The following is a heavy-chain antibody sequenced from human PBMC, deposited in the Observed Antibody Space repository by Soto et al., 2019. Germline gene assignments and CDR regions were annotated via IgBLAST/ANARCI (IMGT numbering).Heavy chain of an antibody. J-gene: IGHJ5*02. V-gene: IGHV1-69*05. Sequence: ASVKVSCKASGGTFSSYSITWVRQAPGQGLEWLGGIIPIFNTSHYAQKFQGRVAMTRDTSTSTVYMELSSLRSEDTAVYYCARESDSSSWYNWFDPWGQGTLVTVSS. D-gene: IGHD6-13*01. CDR3: ARESDSSSWYNWFDP. CDR2: IIPIFNTS. CDR1: GGTFSSYS.